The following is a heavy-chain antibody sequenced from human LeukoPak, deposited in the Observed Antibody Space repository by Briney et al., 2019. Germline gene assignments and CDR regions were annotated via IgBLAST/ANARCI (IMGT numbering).Heavy chain of an antibody. J-gene: IGHJ4*02. V-gene: IGHV1-46*01. CDR3: ARDRGDGYIVFDY. CDR2: INPSDGDT. CDR1: GYTFTGYS. Sequence: GASVKVSCKASGYTFTGYSISWVRQAPGQGLEWMGMINPSDGDTNYAQKFQGRVTMARDMSTSTVYMELSSLRSEDTAVYYCARDRGDGYIVFDYWGQGTLVIVSS. D-gene: IGHD5-24*01.